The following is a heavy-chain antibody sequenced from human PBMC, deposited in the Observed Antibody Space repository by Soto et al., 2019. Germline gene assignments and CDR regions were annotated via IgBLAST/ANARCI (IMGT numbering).Heavy chain of an antibody. CDR2: ISAHNGNT. CDR1: GYDFTTYG. J-gene: IGHJ4*02. Sequence: HVHLVQSGAEVKKPGASVKVSCKGSGYDFTTYGITWVRQAPGQGLEWMAWISAHNGNTDYAQKLQGRVTVTRDTSTSTAYMELRSLRSDDTAMYYCARGRYGDYWGQGALVTVSS. CDR3: ARGRYGDY. V-gene: IGHV1-18*01. D-gene: IGHD1-1*01.